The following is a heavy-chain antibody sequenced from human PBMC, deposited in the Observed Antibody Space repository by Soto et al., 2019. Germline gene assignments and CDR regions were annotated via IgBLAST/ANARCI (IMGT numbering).Heavy chain of an antibody. CDR2: ISAYNGNT. D-gene: IGHD6-13*01. CDR3: ARDWVAAAGGNWFDP. V-gene: IGHV1-18*01. J-gene: IGHJ5*02. Sequence: ASVNVSCKASGYAFTSYGISWVRQAPGQGLEWMGWISAYNGNTNYAQKLQGRVTMTTDTSTSTAYMELRSLRSDDTAVYYCARDWVAAAGGNWFDPWGQGTLVTVPS. CDR1: GYAFTSYG.